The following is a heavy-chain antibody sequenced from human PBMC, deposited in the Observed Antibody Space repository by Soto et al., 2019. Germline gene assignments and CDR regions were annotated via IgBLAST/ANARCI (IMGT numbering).Heavy chain of an antibody. J-gene: IGHJ6*02. CDR2: IIRIFGTP. CDR3: ARQGSNEYYYYGMDV. Sequence: QVQLVQSGAAVKKPGSSVKVSCKASGGTFSSYAINWVRQAPGQGLEWMGGIIRIFGTPDYAQRFQGRVTITADESTSTAYMELSSLRSEDTAVYYCARQGSNEYYYYGMDVWGPGTTVTVSS. D-gene: IGHD3-10*01. V-gene: IGHV1-69*12. CDR1: GGTFSSYA.